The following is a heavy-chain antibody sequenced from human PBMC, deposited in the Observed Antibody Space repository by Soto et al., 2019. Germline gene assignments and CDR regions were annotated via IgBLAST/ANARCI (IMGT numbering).Heavy chain of an antibody. CDR1: GYTFTSYG. CDR3: AIGSNVLRFLEWPGSRVDV. J-gene: IGHJ6*02. V-gene: IGHV1-18*01. CDR2: ISAYNGNT. D-gene: IGHD3-3*01. Sequence: QVQLVQSGAEVKKPGASVKVSCKASGYTFTSYGISWVRQAPGQGLEWMGWISAYNGNTNYAQKRXGRDTMTTDTXXSXAFXELRSLRSDDTAVYYCAIGSNVLRFLEWPGSRVDVWGQGTTVTVSS.